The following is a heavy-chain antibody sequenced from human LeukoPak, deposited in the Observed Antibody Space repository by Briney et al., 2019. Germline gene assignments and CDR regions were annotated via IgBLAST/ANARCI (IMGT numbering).Heavy chain of an antibody. CDR2: ISAYNGNT. CDR1: GYTFTSYG. D-gene: IGHD3-16*01. Sequence: ASVTVSCKASGYTFTSYGISWVRQAPGQGLEWMGWISAYNGNTNYAQKLQGRVTMTTDTSTSTAYMELRRLRSDDTAVYYCARDLEYLYPGGAFDIWGQGTMVTVSS. J-gene: IGHJ3*02. CDR3: ARDLEYLYPGGAFDI. V-gene: IGHV1-18*01.